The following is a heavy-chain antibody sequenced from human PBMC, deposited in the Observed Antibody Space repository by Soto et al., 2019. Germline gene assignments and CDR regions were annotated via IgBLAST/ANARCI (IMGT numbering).Heavy chain of an antibody. V-gene: IGHV3-48*03. J-gene: IGHJ4*02. CDR1: GFTFSTYE. CDR3: ARDLGGYSSSWYYFDY. Sequence: PGGSLRLSCAASGFTFSTYEMNWVRQAPGKGLEWVSYISSSGSTIYYADSVKGRFTIYRDNAKKSLYLQMNSLRDEDTAVYYRARDLGGYSSSWYYFDYWGQGTLVTVSS. D-gene: IGHD6-13*01. CDR2: ISSSGSTI.